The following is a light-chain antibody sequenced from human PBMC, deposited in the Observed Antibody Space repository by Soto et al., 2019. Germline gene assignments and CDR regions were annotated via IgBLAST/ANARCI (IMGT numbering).Light chain of an antibody. CDR2: LNSDGSH. V-gene: IGLV4-69*01. CDR1: SGHSSYA. CDR3: QTWGTDIVV. Sequence: QPVLTQSPSASASLGASVKLTCTLSSGHSSYAIAWHQQQPEQGPRYLMKLNSDGSHSKGDGIPGRFSGSSSGAERYLTFASLQSEDEDDYYCQTWGTDIVVFGGGTKLTVL. J-gene: IGLJ2*01.